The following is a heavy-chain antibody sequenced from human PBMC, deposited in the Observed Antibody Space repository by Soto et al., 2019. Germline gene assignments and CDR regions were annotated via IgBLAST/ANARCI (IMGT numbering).Heavy chain of an antibody. CDR3: ARGDYFDRRFDY. Sequence: EVQLVESGGGLVQPGGSLRLSCAASGFTFSCCGMNWVRQAPGKGLEWVADIKQDESEKYYADSVKGRFTISRDNAKNSLYLQLSSLRAEDTAVYYCARGDYFDRRFDYWGQGTLVTVSS. CDR2: IKQDESEK. D-gene: IGHD3-22*01. J-gene: IGHJ4*02. V-gene: IGHV3-7*03. CDR1: GFTFSCCG.